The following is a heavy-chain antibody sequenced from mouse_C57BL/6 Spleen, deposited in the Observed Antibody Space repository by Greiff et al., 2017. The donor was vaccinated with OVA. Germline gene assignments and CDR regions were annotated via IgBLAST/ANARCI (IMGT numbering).Heavy chain of an antibody. Sequence: EVQLVESGGGLVQPGGSMKLSCAASGFTFSDAWMDWVRQSPEKGLEWVAEIRNKANNHATYYAESVKGRFTISRDDSKSSVYLQMNSLRAEDTGIYYCTVPYDYETAHWYFDVWGTGTTVTVSS. J-gene: IGHJ1*03. CDR2: IRNKANNHAT. CDR1: GFTFSDAW. CDR3: TVPYDYETAHWYFDV. V-gene: IGHV6-6*01. D-gene: IGHD2-4*01.